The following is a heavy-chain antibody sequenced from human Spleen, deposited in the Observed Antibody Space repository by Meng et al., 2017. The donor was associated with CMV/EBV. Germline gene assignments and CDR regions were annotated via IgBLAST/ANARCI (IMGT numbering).Heavy chain of an antibody. V-gene: IGHV3-23*01. CDR2: LSGSGSGT. Sequence: GESLKIPCAASGFYFSSFAMSWVRQAPGKGLEWVSVLSGSGSGTNYADSVKGRFTISRDNSKNTLYLQMNSLRAEDTAVYYCAKEGGLLWCEALSLFEHWGQGTLVTVSS. J-gene: IGHJ4*02. CDR3: AKEGGLLWCEALSLFEH. CDR1: GFYFSSFA. D-gene: IGHD3-10*01.